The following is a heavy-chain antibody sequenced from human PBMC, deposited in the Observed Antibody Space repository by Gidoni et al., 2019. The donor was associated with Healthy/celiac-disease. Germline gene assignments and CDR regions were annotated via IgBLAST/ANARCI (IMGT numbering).Heavy chain of an antibody. J-gene: IGHJ6*01. CDR2: ISSSSSYT. V-gene: IGHV3-11*06. Sequence: QVQLVESGVGLVKPGGSLRIPFVASGFTFSDYYMSWIRQAPGKGLEWVSYISSSSSYTNDADSVKGRLTISRDNAKNSLYLQMKSLRAEDTAVYYCERVMGGVSTYYYYGMDVWGQGTTVTVSS. CDR1: GFTFSDYY. CDR3: ERVMGGVSTYYYYGMDV. D-gene: IGHD3-16*01.